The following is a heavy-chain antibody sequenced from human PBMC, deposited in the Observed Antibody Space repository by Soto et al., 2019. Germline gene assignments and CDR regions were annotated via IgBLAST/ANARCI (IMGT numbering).Heavy chain of an antibody. J-gene: IGHJ4*02. V-gene: IGHV1-69*08. CDR2: IIRILGIA. D-gene: IGHD4-17*01. CDR3: ARDGGDYGDYAY. CDR1: GGTFSSYT. Sequence: QVQLVQSGAEGKKPGSSVKVSCKASGGTFSSYTISWVRQAPGQGLEGMGRIIRILGIANYAQKFQGRVTITADKSTSTAYMELSSLRSEDTAVYYCARDGGDYGDYAYWGQGTLVTVSS.